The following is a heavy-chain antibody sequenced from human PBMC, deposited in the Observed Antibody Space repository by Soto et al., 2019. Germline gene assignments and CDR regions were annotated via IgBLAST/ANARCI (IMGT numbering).Heavy chain of an antibody. D-gene: IGHD6-13*01. CDR1: GGTFSSYA. V-gene: IGHV1-69*12. J-gene: IGHJ6*02. CDR2: IIPIFGTA. Sequence: QVQLVQSGAEVKKPGSSVKVSCKASGGTFSSYAISWVRQAPGQGLEWMGGIIPIFGTANYAQKFQGRVTITAHESTSTAYRELSSLRSEDTAVYYCARGDNSSSWPYYYYYYGMDVWGQGTTVTVSS. CDR3: ARGDNSSSWPYYYYYYGMDV.